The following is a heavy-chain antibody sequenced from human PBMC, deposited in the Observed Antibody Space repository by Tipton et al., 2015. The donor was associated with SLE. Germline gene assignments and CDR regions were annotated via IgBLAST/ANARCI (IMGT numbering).Heavy chain of an antibody. Sequence: TLSLTCSVSDGSISDSYWSWIRQPPGKGLEWIGDIDYSGSTNYNPSLNSRVTMSRDTSKNQFFLKLNSVTAADTAVYYCARRGSGDYVPNWGQGTLVTVSS. CDR3: ARRGSGDYVPN. CDR2: IDYSGST. J-gene: IGHJ4*02. CDR1: DGSISDSY. D-gene: IGHD4-17*01. V-gene: IGHV4-59*08.